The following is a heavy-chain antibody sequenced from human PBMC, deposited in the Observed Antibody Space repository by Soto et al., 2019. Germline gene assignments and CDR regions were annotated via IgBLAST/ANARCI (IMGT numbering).Heavy chain of an antibody. J-gene: IGHJ4*02. Sequence: QVQLQESGPGLVKPSGTLSLTCAVSGGSISTSNWWSWVRPPPGKGLEWIGEVYRTGSTNYNPSLESRLTISVDKSKNQFSLKLTSVTAADTAVYYCARARATIAAAAIFDSWGQGTLVTVSS. D-gene: IGHD6-13*01. CDR1: GGSISTSNW. CDR2: VYRTGST. V-gene: IGHV4-4*02. CDR3: ARARATIAAAAIFDS.